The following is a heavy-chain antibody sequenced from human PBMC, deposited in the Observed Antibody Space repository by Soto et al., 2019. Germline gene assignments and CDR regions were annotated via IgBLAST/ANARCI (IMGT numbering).Heavy chain of an antibody. CDR3: ARDLELAYCGGDCYPQAFDI. V-gene: IGHV1-18*04. D-gene: IGHD2-21*02. CDR1: GYTFTSYG. CDR2: ISAYNGNT. J-gene: IGHJ3*02. Sequence: ASVRVSCKASGYTFTSYGISWVRQAPGQGLEWMGWISAYNGNTNYAQKLQGRVTMTTDTSTSTAYMELRSLRSDDTAVYYCARDLELAYCGGDCYPQAFDIWGQGTMVTVSS.